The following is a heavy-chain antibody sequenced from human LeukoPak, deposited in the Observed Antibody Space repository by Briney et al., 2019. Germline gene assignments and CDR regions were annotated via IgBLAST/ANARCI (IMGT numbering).Heavy chain of an antibody. J-gene: IGHJ6*03. CDR1: GGSISSSSYY. CDR3: ARASITGYSSGWYVDRGYYYYYYMDV. CDR2: IYYSGST. V-gene: IGHV4-39*07. Sequence: NPSETLSLTCTVSGGSISSSSYYWGWIRQPPGKGLEWIGSIYYSGSTYYNPSLKSRVTISVDTSKNQFSLKLSSVTAADTAVYYCARASITGYSSGWYVDRGYYYYYYMDVWGKGTTVTVSS. D-gene: IGHD6-19*01.